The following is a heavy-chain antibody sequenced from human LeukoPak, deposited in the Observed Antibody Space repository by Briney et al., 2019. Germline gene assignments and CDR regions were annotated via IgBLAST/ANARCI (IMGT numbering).Heavy chain of an antibody. CDR3: ASITGLYDSSGYYSGAT. CDR1: GGSISNYY. D-gene: IGHD3-22*01. V-gene: IGHV4-59*12. CDR2: IYYSGST. J-gene: IGHJ5*02. Sequence: SETLSLTCTVSGGSISNYYWTWIRQPPGKELEWIGYIYYSGSTNSNPSLKSRVTISVDTSKNQFSLKLNSVTAADTAVYYCASITGLYDSSGYYSGATWGQGTLVTVSS.